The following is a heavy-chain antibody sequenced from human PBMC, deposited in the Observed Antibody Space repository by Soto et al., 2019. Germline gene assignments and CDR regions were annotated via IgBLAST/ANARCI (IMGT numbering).Heavy chain of an antibody. Sequence: EVQLVQSGAEVKKPGESLKISCKGSGYSFTSYWIGWVRQMPGKGLEWMGIIYPGDSDTRYSPSFQGQVTISADKSISTAYLQWSSLQASDTAMYYGARPYDSSGWYDAFDIWGQGTMVTVSS. J-gene: IGHJ3*02. D-gene: IGHD6-19*01. V-gene: IGHV5-51*03. CDR3: ARPYDSSGWYDAFDI. CDR2: IYPGDSDT. CDR1: GYSFTSYW.